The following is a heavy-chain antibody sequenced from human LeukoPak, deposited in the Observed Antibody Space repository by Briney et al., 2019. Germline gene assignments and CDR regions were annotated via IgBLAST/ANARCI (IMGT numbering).Heavy chain of an antibody. CDR2: IYYHENT. CDR1: GGTFSGYY. J-gene: IGHJ4*02. D-gene: IGHD1-1*01. V-gene: IGHV4-34*01. CDR3: ARRAYSAAYWKHFDY. Sequence: SETLSLTCAVYGGTFSGYYWSWIRQAPGKGLEWIGSIYYHENTYYNSSLKSRVTISVDTSKNQFSLKLNSVTAADTAVYFCARRAYSAAYWKHFDYWGQGTLVTVSS.